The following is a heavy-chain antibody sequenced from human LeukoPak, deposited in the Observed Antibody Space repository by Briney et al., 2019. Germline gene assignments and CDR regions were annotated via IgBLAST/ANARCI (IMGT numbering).Heavy chain of an antibody. CDR3: AKEKLPSGYSFLTDY. CDR1: GFTFSSYG. CDR2: ISYDGPNK. J-gene: IGHJ4*02. D-gene: IGHD5-18*01. V-gene: IGHV3-30*18. Sequence: GSLRLSCAASGFTFSSYGMHWVRQAPGKGLEWVAVISYDGPNKYYADSVKGRFTISRDDSKSTLYLQMNSLRAEDTAVYYCAKEKLPSGYSFLTDYWGQGTLVTVSS.